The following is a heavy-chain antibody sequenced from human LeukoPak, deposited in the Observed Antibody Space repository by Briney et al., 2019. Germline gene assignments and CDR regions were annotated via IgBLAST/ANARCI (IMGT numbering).Heavy chain of an antibody. CDR2: ISTHSDYI. CDR3: ARERASSSWTLFGY. CDR1: GLTFSDYS. Sequence: PGGSLRLSCVASGLTFSDYSMNWVRQAPGKGLEWVSSISTHSDYIYYTDSVRGRFTISRDNAKNSLYLQMNTLRAEDTAVYYCARERASSSWTLFGYWGQGTLVTVSS. D-gene: IGHD6-13*01. V-gene: IGHV3-21*01. J-gene: IGHJ4*02.